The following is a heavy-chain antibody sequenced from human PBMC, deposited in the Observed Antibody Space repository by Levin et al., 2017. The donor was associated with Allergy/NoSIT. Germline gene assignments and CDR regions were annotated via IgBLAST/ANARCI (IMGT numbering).Heavy chain of an antibody. CDR1: GFTVSSNY. V-gene: IGHV3-53*01. J-gene: IGHJ4*02. D-gene: IGHD3-9*01. CDR3: ASSLRYFDWLL. Sequence: PGGSLRLSCAASGFTVSSNYMSWVRQAPGKGLEWVSVTYSGGSTYYADSVKGRFTISRDNSKNTLYLQMNSLRAEDTAVYYCASSLRYFDWLLWGQGTLVTVSS. CDR2: TYSGGST.